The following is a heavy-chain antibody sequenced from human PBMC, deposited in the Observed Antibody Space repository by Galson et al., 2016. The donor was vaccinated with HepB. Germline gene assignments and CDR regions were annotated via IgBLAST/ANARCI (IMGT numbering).Heavy chain of an antibody. CDR1: GFTLSSYW. CDR2: IKQDGSEK. CDR3: ARPPYGGNDY. V-gene: IGHV3-7*03. Sequence: SLRLSCAASGFTLSSYWMGWVRQAPGKGLEWVANIKQDGSEKYYVDSVKGRFTISRDNAKNSLHLQMNSLRAEDTAVYYCARPPYGGNDYWGQGTLVTVSS. D-gene: IGHD4-23*01. J-gene: IGHJ4*02.